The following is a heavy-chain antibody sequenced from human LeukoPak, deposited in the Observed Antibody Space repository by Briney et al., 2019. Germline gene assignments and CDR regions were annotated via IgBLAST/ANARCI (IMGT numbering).Heavy chain of an antibody. CDR3: ARASWRGSCYG. Sequence: SETLSLTCTVSGGSISSGDYYWSWIRQPPGKGLEWIGYIYYSGSTYYNPSLKSRVTISVDTSKNQFSLKLSSATAADTAVYYCARASWRGSCYGWGQGTLVTVSS. CDR1: GGSISSGDYY. D-gene: IGHD2-15*01. CDR2: IYYSGST. V-gene: IGHV4-30-4*01. J-gene: IGHJ4*02.